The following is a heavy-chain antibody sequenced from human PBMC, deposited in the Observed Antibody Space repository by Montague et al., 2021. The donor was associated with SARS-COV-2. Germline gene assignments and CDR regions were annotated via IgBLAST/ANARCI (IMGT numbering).Heavy chain of an antibody. CDR2: IYYSWST. CDR3: ARLPYILPGYAYFDF. CDR1: GDSISNYY. D-gene: IGHD3-9*01. J-gene: IGHJ4*02. Sequence: SETLSLTCTVSGDSISNYYWSWIRRPPGKGLEWLGYIYYSWSTNYNPSLKSRVTISVDTSKNQFSLRLVSVTAADTAVHYCARLPYILPGYAYFDFWGQGSLVIVSS. V-gene: IGHV4-59*08.